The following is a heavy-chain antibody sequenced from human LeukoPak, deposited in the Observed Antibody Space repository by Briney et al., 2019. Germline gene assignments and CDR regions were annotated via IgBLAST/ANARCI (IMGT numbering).Heavy chain of an antibody. D-gene: IGHD2-8*01. Sequence: GGSLRLSCAASGFILSQYGFNWVRQAPGKGLEWVSHIRYTSETFYADSVKGRFTISRDNAKNSLYLQMNSLRAEDTAVYYCARVMVGELDYWGQGTLVTVSS. V-gene: IGHV3-21*05. CDR1: GFILSQYG. J-gene: IGHJ4*02. CDR2: IRYTSET. CDR3: ARVMVGELDY.